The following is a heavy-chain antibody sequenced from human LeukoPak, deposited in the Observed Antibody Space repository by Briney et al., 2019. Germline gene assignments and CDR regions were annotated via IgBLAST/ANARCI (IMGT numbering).Heavy chain of an antibody. Sequence: PGGSLRLSCAASGFALSSAWMHWVRQAPGKGLEWVSRIKGDGSITTYADSVKGRFTISRDNAKNSLYLQMNSLRAEDTAVYYCARDPRIAVAGSTNYWGQGTLVTVSS. J-gene: IGHJ4*02. CDR2: IKGDGSIT. CDR3: ARDPRIAVAGSTNY. V-gene: IGHV3-74*01. CDR1: GFALSSAW. D-gene: IGHD6-19*01.